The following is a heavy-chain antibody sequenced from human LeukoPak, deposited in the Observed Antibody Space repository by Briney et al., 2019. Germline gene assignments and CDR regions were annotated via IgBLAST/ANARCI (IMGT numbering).Heavy chain of an antibody. J-gene: IGHJ6*03. CDR2: ISGSGGST. V-gene: IGHV3-23*01. D-gene: IGHD3-22*01. Sequence: GGSLRLSCAASGFTFSSYAMSWVRQAPGKGLEWVSAISGSGGSTYYADSMKGRFTISRDNSKNTLYLQMNSLRAEDTAVYYCAKGSGYYLTYSYMDVWGKGTTVTVSS. CDR1: GFTFSSYA. CDR3: AKGSGYYLTYSYMDV.